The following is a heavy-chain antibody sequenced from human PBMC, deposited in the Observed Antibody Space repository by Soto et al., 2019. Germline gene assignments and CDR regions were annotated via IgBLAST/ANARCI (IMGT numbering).Heavy chain of an antibody. D-gene: IGHD1-26*01. CDR3: AKDGTSNSYYYGMDV. CDR2: ISYDGSNK. CDR1: GFTFSSYG. J-gene: IGHJ6*02. Sequence: QVQLVETGGGVVQPGRSLRLSCAAPGFTFSSYGMHWGRQAPGKGLEWVTVISYDGSNKYYADSVKGRFTISRDNSKNTLYLQMNRLRAEDTAVYYCAKDGTSNSYYYGMDVWGQGTTVTVSS. V-gene: IGHV3-30*18.